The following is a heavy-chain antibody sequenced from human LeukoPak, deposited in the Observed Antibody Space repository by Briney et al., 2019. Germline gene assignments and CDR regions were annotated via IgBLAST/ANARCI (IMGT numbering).Heavy chain of an antibody. D-gene: IGHD1-26*01. V-gene: IGHV3-21*01. J-gene: IGHJ4*02. CDR2: ISSTGSPK. CDR1: GFPFSTFA. CDR3: ASGSPAGDY. Sequence: GGSLRLSCAASGFPFSTFAMNWVRQAPGKGLEWVSSISSTGSPKYYADSVKGRFTISRDNAKNSLYLQMNSLRVEDAAVFYCASGSPAGDYWGQGTLVTVSS.